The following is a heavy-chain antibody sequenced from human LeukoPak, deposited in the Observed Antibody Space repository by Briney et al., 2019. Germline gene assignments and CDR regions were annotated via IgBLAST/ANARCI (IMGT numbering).Heavy chain of an antibody. CDR1: GFTFSSFW. D-gene: IGHD1-26*01. CDR3: AEGGYYGSSGDF. CDR2: IKQDGSEK. J-gene: IGHJ4*02. Sequence: PGGFLRLSCVASGFTFSSFWMSWVRQAPGKGLEWVANIKQDGSEKNYVDSVKGRFTISRDNAKNSLYLQMNSLGVEDTAVYYCAEGGYYGSSGDFWGQGTLVTVSS. V-gene: IGHV3-7*01.